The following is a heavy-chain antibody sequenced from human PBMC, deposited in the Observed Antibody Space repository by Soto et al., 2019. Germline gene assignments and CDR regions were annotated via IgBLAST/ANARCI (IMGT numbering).Heavy chain of an antibody. CDR3: ARGYCTATICDPWFDH. CDR2: IYPGDSDT. Sequence: PGESLKISCQGSGYAFSSYWIAWVRQMPGKGLEWMGIIYPGDSDTRYSPSFQGQVTISVDKSITTAYLQWSSLKASDTAMYYCARGYCTATICDPWFDHWGQGTLGTVSS. J-gene: IGHJ5*02. D-gene: IGHD2-8*02. CDR1: GYAFSSYW. V-gene: IGHV5-51*01.